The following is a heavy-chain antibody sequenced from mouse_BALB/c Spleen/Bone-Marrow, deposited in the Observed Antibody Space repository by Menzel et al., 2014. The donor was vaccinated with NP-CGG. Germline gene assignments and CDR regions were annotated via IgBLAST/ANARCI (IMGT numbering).Heavy chain of an antibody. J-gene: IGHJ3*01. CDR3: AAYFFGSSYGFAY. CDR1: GFNIKDTY. V-gene: IGHV14-3*02. CDR2: IDLANGNT. Sequence: EVQLQQSGAELVKPGASVKLSCTASGFNIKDTYMHRVKPRPEQGLEWIGRIDLANGNTKYDPQFQGKATITAHTSSNTGYLQLRSLTSEDPAVYCCAAYFFGSSYGFAYWGHGALVPISA. D-gene: IGHD1-1*01.